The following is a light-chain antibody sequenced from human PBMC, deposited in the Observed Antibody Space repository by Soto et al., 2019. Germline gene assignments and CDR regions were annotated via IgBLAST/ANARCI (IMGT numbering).Light chain of an antibody. CDR3: QQYDNWPPVT. J-gene: IGKJ1*01. CDR1: QSVSSNY. V-gene: IGKV3-20*01. Sequence: EIVFTQSPSPPSVSPGERATLSFRASQSVSSNYLAWYQQKPGQAPRLLVYGASRRATDIPDRFSGTGSGTEFTLTISSLQSEDFAVYYCQQYDNWPPVTFGQGTKVDIK. CDR2: GAS.